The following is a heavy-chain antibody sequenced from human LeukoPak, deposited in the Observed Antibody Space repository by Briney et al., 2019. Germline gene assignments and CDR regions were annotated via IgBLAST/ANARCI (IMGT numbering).Heavy chain of an antibody. CDR1: GFTFTYFA. V-gene: IGHV3-23*01. CDR2: ISGSGGST. D-gene: IGHD1-26*01. J-gene: IGHJ4*02. CDR3: AKDKGSGTYPPY. Sequence: PGGSLRLSCAASGFTFTYFAMSWVRQAPGKGLEWVSGISGSGGSTYYADSVKGRFTISRDNSNNRLCLQMNSLTAEDTAVYYCAKDKGSGTYPPYWGQGTLVTVSS.